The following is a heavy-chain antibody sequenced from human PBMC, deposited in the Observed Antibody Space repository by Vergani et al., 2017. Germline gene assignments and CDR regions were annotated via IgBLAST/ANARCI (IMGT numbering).Heavy chain of an antibody. J-gene: IGHJ4*02. CDR1: GFSLDTSGVG. CDR3: ADKPVPFLWIGELWDYFDY. Sequence: QITLKESGPTLVKPTQTLTLTCTVSGFSLDTSGVGVAWIRQPPGKALECLGLIYWNDERRYSPSLSGRLTIIRDTPKNEVVLTMTNMDPADTATYYCADKPVPFLWIGELWDYFDYWGQGTLVTVSS. D-gene: IGHD3-10*01. CDR2: IYWNDER. V-gene: IGHV2-5*01.